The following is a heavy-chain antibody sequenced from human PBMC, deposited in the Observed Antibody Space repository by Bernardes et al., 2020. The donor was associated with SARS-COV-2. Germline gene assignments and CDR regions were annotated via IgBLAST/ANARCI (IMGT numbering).Heavy chain of an antibody. D-gene: IGHD3-9*01. V-gene: IGHV3-23*01. CDR2: ISDNGGST. CDR1: GFTFSSYA. CDR3: AKHRFYLDTSGHSQGDY. J-gene: IGHJ4*02. Sequence: GGSLRLSCAASGFTFSSYAMSWVRQAPGKGLEWVSDISDNGGSTNYAHSVKGRFTISRDNSKNTLYLQMNSLRAEDTAVYFCAKHRFYLDTSGHSQGDYWGQGTLVTVSS.